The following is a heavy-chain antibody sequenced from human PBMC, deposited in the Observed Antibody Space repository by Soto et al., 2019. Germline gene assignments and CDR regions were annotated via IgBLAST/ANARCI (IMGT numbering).Heavy chain of an antibody. CDR2: VFYNGST. CDR3: VRLVAA. D-gene: IGHD2-15*01. Sequence: SQTLSLTCTVSGGSMSGLYWSWIRQPPGKGLEYIGHVFYNGSTYYNPSLKSRVTISVDTSKSQFSLKLSTVTAADTAVYYCVRLVAAWGPGTLVTVSS. J-gene: IGHJ5*02. V-gene: IGHV4-59*11. CDR1: GGSMSGLY.